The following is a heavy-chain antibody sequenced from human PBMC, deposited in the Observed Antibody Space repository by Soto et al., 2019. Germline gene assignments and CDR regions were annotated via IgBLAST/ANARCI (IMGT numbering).Heavy chain of an antibody. Sequence: QSQTLSLTCAISGDSVSSNSAAWNWIRQSPSRGLEWLGRTYYRSKWYNDYAVSVKSRITINPDTSKNQFSLQLNSVTPEDTAVYYCARDLLLYYDFWSGPDVWGKGTTVTVSS. CDR1: GDSVSSNSAA. CDR3: ARDLLLYYDFWSGPDV. V-gene: IGHV6-1*01. D-gene: IGHD3-3*01. CDR2: TYYRSKWYN. J-gene: IGHJ6*04.